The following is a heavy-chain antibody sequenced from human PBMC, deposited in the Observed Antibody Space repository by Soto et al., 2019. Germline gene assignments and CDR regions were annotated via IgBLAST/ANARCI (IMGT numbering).Heavy chain of an antibody. D-gene: IGHD6-19*01. CDR2: MYYRGST. Sequence: SETLSLTCTVSGGSISSYYWSWIRQPPGKGPEWIGYMYYRGSTNYNPSLKSRVTISVDTSKNQLSLKLNSVTAADTAVYYCARAVFRYSSSTTSYHYGLDVWGQGTTVTVSS. V-gene: IGHV4-59*08. J-gene: IGHJ6*02. CDR1: GGSISSYY. CDR3: ARAVFRYSSSTTSYHYGLDV.